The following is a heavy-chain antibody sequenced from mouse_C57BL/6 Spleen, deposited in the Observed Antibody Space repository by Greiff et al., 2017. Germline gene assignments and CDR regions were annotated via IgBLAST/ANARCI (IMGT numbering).Heavy chain of an antibody. CDR1: GYAFSSYW. V-gene: IGHV1-80*01. D-gene: IGHD2-1*01. CDR3: ARRGIYYCNFYALDY. Sequence: VQLQQSGAELVKPGASVKISCKASGYAFSSYWMNWVKQRPGKGLEWIGQIYPGDGDTNYNGKFKGKATLTADKSSSTAYMQLSSLTSEDSAVYFCARRGIYYCNFYALDYWGQGTSVTVSS. J-gene: IGHJ4*01. CDR2: IYPGDGDT.